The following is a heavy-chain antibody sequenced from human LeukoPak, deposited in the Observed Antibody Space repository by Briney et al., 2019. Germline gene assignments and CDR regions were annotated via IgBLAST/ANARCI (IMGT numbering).Heavy chain of an antibody. CDR1: GYIFSSFG. J-gene: IGHJ4*02. Sequence: ASVKVSCTASGYIFSSFGISWVRQAPGQGLEWMGWISVYKGNTNYAQKFQGRVTMTTDTSTSTAYMELRSLRSDDTAVYYCARLRIEIPDYWGQGTLVTVSS. CDR2: ISVYKGNT. V-gene: IGHV1-18*01. CDR3: ARLRIEIPDY. D-gene: IGHD5-24*01.